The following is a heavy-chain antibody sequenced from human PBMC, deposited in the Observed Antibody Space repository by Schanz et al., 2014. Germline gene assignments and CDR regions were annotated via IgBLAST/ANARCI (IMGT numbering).Heavy chain of an antibody. Sequence: EVQLVESGGGLVQPGGSLRLSCEASGFSFGNYGMSWVRQAPGKGLEWVSGFDAHDGRAYYADSAKGRFTISRDNSKSTLYVEMNSLRVEDTAVYYCAKTLFPGGTQTFGNWGRGTLVTDSS. CDR3: AKTLFPGGTQTFGN. J-gene: IGHJ4*02. CDR2: FDAHDGRA. CDR1: GFSFGNYG. V-gene: IGHV3-23*04. D-gene: IGHD2-8*02.